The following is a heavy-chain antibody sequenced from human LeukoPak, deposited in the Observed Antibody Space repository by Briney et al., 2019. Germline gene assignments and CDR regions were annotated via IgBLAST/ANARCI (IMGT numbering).Heavy chain of an antibody. CDR1: GYTFTSYG. V-gene: IGHV1-18*04. J-gene: IGHJ4*02. D-gene: IGHD3-10*01. Sequence: ASVKVSCKASGYTFTSYGISWVRQAPGQGLEWMGWISAYNGNTNYAQKLQGRVTMTTDTSTSTAYMELRGLRSDDTAVYYCARGPALFTMVRGFIDFDYWGQGTLVTVSS. CDR3: ARGPALFTMVRGFIDFDY. CDR2: ISAYNGNT.